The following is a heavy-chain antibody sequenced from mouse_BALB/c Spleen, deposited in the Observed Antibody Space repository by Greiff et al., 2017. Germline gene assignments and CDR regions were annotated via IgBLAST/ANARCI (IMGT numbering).Heavy chain of an antibody. CDR1: GYTFTSYW. V-gene: IGHV1S81*02. Sequence: QVQLKQPGAELVKPGASVKLSCKASGYTFTSYWMHWVKQRPGQGLEWIGEINPSNGRTNYNEKFKSKATLTVDKSSSTAYMQLSSLTSEDSAVYYCARWGRGLLGYAMDYWGQGTSVTVSS. CDR2: INPSNGRT. D-gene: IGHD3-1*01. CDR3: ARWGRGLLGYAMDY. J-gene: IGHJ4*01.